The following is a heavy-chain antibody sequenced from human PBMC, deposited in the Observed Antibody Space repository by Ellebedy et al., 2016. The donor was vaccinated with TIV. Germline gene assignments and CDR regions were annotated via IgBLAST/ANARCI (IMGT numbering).Heavy chain of an antibody. CDR2: INPDSGGT. J-gene: IGHJ6*02. D-gene: IGHD6-13*01. CDR1: GYTFTANY. Sequence: ASVKVSCKASGYTFTANYLHWVRQAPGQGLEWMGWINPDSGGTNLAQKFQGRVTMTRDTSINTAYMQLSRLASDDTAVYYCARVRRGSSGMDVWGQGTTVTVSS. V-gene: IGHV1-2*02. CDR3: ARVRRGSSGMDV.